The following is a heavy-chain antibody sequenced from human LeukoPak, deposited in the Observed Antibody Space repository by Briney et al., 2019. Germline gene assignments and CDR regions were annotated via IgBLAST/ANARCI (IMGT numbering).Heavy chain of an antibody. V-gene: IGHV3-21*01. CDR3: ARDLAAAGTLDY. J-gene: IGHJ4*02. D-gene: IGHD6-13*01. Sequence: GGTLRHSCAASGFTFSSYGMSWVRQAPGKGLEWVSSISSSSSYIYYADSVKGRFTISRDNAKNSLYLQMNSLRAEDTAVYYCARDLAAAGTLDYWGQGTLVTVSS. CDR1: GFTFSSYG. CDR2: ISSSSSYI.